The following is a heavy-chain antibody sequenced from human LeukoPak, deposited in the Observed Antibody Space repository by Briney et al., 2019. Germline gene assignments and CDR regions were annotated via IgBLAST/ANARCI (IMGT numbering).Heavy chain of an antibody. J-gene: IGHJ6*02. Sequence: SETLSLTCTVSGGSISSSSYYWGWIRQPPGKGLEWIGSIYYSGSTYYNPSLKSRVTISVDTSRNQFSLKLNSVTAADTAVYYCARAPYYYDSSGLHYGMDVWGQGTTVTVSS. V-gene: IGHV4-39*07. CDR2: IYYSGST. D-gene: IGHD3-22*01. CDR1: GGSISSSSYY. CDR3: ARAPYYYDSSGLHYGMDV.